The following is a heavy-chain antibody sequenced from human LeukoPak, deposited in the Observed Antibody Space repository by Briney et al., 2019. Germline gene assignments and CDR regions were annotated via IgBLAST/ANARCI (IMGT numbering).Heavy chain of an antibody. CDR1: GGSFSGYY. CDR2: INHSGST. J-gene: IGHJ4*02. V-gene: IGHV4-34*01. Sequence: SETLSLTCAVYGGSFSGYYWSWIRQPPGKGLEWIGEINHSGSTNYNPSLKSRGTISVDTSKNQFSLKLSSVTAADTAVYYCARGRGWFGELTLGYWGQGTLVTVSS. D-gene: IGHD3-10*01. CDR3: ARGRGWFGELTLGY.